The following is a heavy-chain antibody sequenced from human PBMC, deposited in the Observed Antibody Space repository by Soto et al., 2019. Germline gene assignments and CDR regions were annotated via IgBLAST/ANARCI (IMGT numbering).Heavy chain of an antibody. CDR3: ARSRGFDRNWLDS. CDR1: GFNFRGFA. J-gene: IGHJ5*01. Sequence: GGSLRLSCTASGFNFRGFAMNWVRQVPGKGLEWISFLSSPSNTIYYADSVRGRFTISRDNGKNELYLQMNNLKDEDSGVYYCARSRGFDRNWLDSWGQGTLVTVSS. CDR2: LSSPSNTI. D-gene: IGHD3-9*01. V-gene: IGHV3-48*02.